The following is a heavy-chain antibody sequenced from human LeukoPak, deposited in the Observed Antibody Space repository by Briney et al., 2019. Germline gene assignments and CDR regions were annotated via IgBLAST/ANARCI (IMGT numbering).Heavy chain of an antibody. J-gene: IGHJ1*01. CDR2: IIPIFGAA. CDR1: GGTFSSYA. CDR3: ARNTAAAGRRNPPSNEYFQH. V-gene: IGHV1-69*01. Sequence: ASVKVSCKASGGTFSSYAISWVRQAPGQGLEWMGGIIPIFGAANYAQKFQGRVTITADESTSTAYMELSSLRSEDTAVYYCARNTAAAGRRNPPSNEYFQHWGQGTLVTVSS. D-gene: IGHD6-13*01.